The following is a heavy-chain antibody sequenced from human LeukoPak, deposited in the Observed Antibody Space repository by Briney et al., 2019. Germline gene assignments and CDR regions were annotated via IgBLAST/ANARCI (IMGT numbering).Heavy chain of an antibody. V-gene: IGHV3-30*02. CDR3: AKDPNSSSWYVRHYYYYYTDV. J-gene: IGHJ6*03. Sequence: GGSLRLSCAASEFTFDNYAMSWVRQAPGKGLEWVAFIRYDGSNKYYADSVKGRFTISRVNSKNTLYLQMNSLRAEDTAVYYCAKDPNSSSWYVRHYYYYYTDVWGKGTTVTVSS. CDR2: IRYDGSNK. CDR1: EFTFDNYA. D-gene: IGHD6-13*01.